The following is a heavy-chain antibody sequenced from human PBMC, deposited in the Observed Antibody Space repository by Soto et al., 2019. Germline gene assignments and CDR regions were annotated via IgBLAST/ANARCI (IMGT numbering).Heavy chain of an antibody. CDR2: INHSGST. Sequence: QVQLQQWGAGLLKPSETLSLTCAVYGGSFSGYYWSWIRQPPGKGLEWIGEINHSGSTNYNPSLKSRVTISADTSKNQFSLKLSSVTAADTAVYYCARGHLSAVTMVRGALRYWGQGTLVTVSS. CDR3: ARGHLSAVTMVRGALRY. J-gene: IGHJ4*02. V-gene: IGHV4-34*01. D-gene: IGHD3-10*01. CDR1: GGSFSGYY.